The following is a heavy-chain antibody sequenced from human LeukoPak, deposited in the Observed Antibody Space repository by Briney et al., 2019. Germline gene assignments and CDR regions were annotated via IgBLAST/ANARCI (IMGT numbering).Heavy chain of an antibody. J-gene: IGHJ4*02. V-gene: IGHV4-61*02. CDR1: GGSISSGSYY. D-gene: IGHD6-13*01. CDR2: IYTSGST. CDR3: ARGTPLYSSSWYSYFDY. Sequence: SETLSLTCTVSGGSISSGSYYWSWIRQPAGKGLEWIRRIYTSGSTNYNPSLKSRVTISLDTSKNQFSLKLSSVTAADTAVYYCARGTPLYSSSWYSYFDYWGQGALVTVSS.